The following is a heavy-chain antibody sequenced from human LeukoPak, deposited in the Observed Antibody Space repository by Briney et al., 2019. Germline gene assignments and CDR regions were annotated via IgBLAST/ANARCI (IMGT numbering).Heavy chain of an antibody. CDR3: ARDSGDYVWGSYIGYFDY. D-gene: IGHD3-16*01. Sequence: ASVKVSCKASGYTFTSYHMHWVRQAPGQGLEWMGIINPSGGSTSYAQKFQGRVTMTRDTSTSIVYKELSSLRSEDTAVYYCARDSGDYVWGSYIGYFDYWGQGTLVTVSS. CDR2: INPSGGST. V-gene: IGHV1-46*01. CDR1: GYTFTSYH. J-gene: IGHJ4*02.